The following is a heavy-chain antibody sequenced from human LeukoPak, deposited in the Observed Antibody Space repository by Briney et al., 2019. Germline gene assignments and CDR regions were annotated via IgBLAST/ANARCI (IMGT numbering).Heavy chain of an antibody. CDR1: GGSITFYY. J-gene: IGHJ5*02. CDR2: IHTSGTT. D-gene: IGHD1-7*01. CDR3: AQRRTTNNWFDP. Sequence: SETLSLTCSVSGGSITFYYWNWIRKPAGKGLEWIGRIHTSGTTNYNPSLKSRVTMSIDTSQKKFSLNLTSVTAADTAVYYCAQRRTTNNWFDPWGQGTLVTVSS. V-gene: IGHV4-4*07.